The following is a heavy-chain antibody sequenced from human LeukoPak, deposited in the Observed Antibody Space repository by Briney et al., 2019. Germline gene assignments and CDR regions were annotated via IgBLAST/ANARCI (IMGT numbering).Heavy chain of an antibody. V-gene: IGHV4-34*01. D-gene: IGHD3-9*01. CDR1: GGSFSGSY. Sequence: SASLSLTCAVYGGSFSGSYWSWIRQPPGKGLEWIGEINHSGSTTYNPSLKSRATISVDTSKNPFSLKQRSVPPADTAVYYWARGSVLRAYYDILTGYPPYFDYWGQGTPVTVSS. CDR2: INHSGST. CDR3: ARGSVLRAYYDILTGYPPYFDY. J-gene: IGHJ4*02.